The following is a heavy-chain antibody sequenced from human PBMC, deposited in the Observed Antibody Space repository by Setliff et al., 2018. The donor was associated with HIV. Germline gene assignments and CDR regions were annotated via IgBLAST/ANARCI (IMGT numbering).Heavy chain of an antibody. D-gene: IGHD3-10*01. V-gene: IGHV1-3*01. CDR2: INVGNGDT. CDR3: ARGALLAVFDFDH. Sequence: ASVKVSCKTSGYTFTDYAIHWVRQAPGQSLEWMGWINVGNGDTKYSQELQGRITITRDTSANTAYMELSSMRSDDTAIYFCARGALLAVFDFDHWGHGTLVTVSS. J-gene: IGHJ4*01. CDR1: GYTFTDYA.